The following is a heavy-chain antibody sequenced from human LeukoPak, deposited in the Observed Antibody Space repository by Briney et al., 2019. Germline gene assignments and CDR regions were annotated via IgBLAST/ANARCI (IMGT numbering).Heavy chain of an antibody. CDR3: ARDGAATSAFDI. CDR1: GGSISSYY. Sequence: SETLSLTCTVSGGSISSYYWSWIRQPPGKGLEWIGYIYYSGSTNYNPSLKSRVTISVDTSKNQFSLKLSSVTAADTAVYYCARDGAATSAFDIWGLGTMVSVSS. D-gene: IGHD1-26*01. J-gene: IGHJ3*02. CDR2: IYYSGST. V-gene: IGHV4-59*12.